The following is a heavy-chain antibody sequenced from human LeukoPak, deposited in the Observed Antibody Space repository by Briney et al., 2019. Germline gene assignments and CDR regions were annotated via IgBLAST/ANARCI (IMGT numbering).Heavy chain of an antibody. CDR3: ARSGDYYDSSGYPVFDY. D-gene: IGHD3-22*01. CDR1: GGTFSSYA. Sequence: GASVKVSCKASGGTFSSYAISWVRQAPGQGLEWMGGIIPIFGTANYAQKFQGRVTITADESTSTAYMGLSSLRSEDTAVYYCARSGDYYDSSGYPVFDYWGQGTLVTVSS. J-gene: IGHJ4*02. CDR2: IIPIFGTA. V-gene: IGHV1-69*13.